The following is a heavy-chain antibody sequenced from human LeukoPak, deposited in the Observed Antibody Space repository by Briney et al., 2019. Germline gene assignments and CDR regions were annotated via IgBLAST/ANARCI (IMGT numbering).Heavy chain of an antibody. CDR1: GFTFRSYA. CDR2: ISGSGGST. D-gene: IGHD6-6*01. Sequence: GRSLRLSCAASGFTFRSYAVHWVRQAPGKGLEWVSAISGSGGSTYYADSVKGRFTISRDNSKNTLYLQMNSLRAEDTAVYYCARHRSSWLIDYWGQGTLVTVSS. J-gene: IGHJ4*02. CDR3: ARHRSSWLIDY. V-gene: IGHV3-23*01.